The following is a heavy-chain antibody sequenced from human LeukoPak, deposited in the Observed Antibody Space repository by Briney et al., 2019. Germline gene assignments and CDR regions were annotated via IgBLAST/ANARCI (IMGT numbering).Heavy chain of an antibody. D-gene: IGHD2-2*01. Sequence: GGSLRLSCAASGFTFSSYEMNWVRQAPGKGLEWVSYISSSGSTIYYADSVKGRFTISRDNAKNSLSLQMNSLRAEDTAVYYCARDALRVVVPAAMLRGYYYYMDVWGKGTTVTVSS. CDR3: ARDALRVVVPAAMLRGYYYYMDV. CDR1: GFTFSSYE. V-gene: IGHV3-48*03. J-gene: IGHJ6*03. CDR2: ISSSGSTI.